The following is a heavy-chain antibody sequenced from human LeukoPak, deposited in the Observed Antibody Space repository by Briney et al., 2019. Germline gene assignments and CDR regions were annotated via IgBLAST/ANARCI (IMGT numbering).Heavy chain of an antibody. D-gene: IGHD2-15*01. CDR3: VRGGFCSGDLCYRFNACDI. CDR1: GFACSSHA. J-gene: IGHJ3*02. CDR2: ISPSGTTI. Sequence: PGGSLRLSCTTSGFACSSHAMNWGRQAPGKGLEWISYISPSGTTIYTDSVQGRFTISKDNAKNSLYLQMNNLRVEDTAVYYCVRGGFCSGDLCYRFNACDIWGQGTTVTVSS. V-gene: IGHV3-48*03.